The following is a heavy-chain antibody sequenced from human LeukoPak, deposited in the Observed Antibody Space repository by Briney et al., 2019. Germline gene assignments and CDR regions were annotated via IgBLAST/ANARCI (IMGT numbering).Heavy chain of an antibody. CDR1: GYTFTGYY. D-gene: IGHD6-6*01. CDR3: ARDYSDEYCSSSSLMSYYYYYMDV. CDR2: INPNSGGT. V-gene: IGHV1-2*02. Sequence: SVKVSCKASGYTFTGYYMHWVRQAPGQGLEWMGWINPNSGGTNYAQKFQGRVTMTRDTSISTAYMELSRLRSDDTAVYYCARDYSDEYCSSSSLMSYYYYYMDVWGKGTTVTVSS. J-gene: IGHJ6*03.